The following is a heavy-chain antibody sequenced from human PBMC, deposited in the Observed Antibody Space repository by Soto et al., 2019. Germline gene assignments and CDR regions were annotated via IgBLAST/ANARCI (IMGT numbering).Heavy chain of an antibody. CDR2: ISYDGSNK. J-gene: IGHJ4*02. CDR3: TSGDDYGDGIDY. Sequence: GGSLRLSCAASGFTFSSYGMHWVRQAPGKGLEWVAVISYDGSNKYYADSVKGRFTISRDNSKSIAYLQMNSLKTEDTAVYYCTSGDDYGDGIDYWGQGTLVTVSS. D-gene: IGHD4-17*01. V-gene: IGHV3-30*03. CDR1: GFTFSSYG.